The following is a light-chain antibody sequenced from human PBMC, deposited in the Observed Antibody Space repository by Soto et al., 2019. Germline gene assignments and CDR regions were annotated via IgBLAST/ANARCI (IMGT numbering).Light chain of an antibody. CDR2: DVS. Sequence: QSVLTQPASVSGSPGQSITISCTETSSDVGNYNLVSWYQQHPGKAHKLMIYDVSKRPSGVSNRFSGSKSGNTASLTISGLQADDEADYYCCSYAGDSYVSGTGTKVTVL. V-gene: IGLV2-23*02. J-gene: IGLJ1*01. CDR3: CSYAGDSYV. CDR1: SSDVGNYNL.